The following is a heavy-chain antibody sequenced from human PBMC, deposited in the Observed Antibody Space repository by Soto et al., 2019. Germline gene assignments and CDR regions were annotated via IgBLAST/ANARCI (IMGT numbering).Heavy chain of an antibody. CDR2: IYYSGST. J-gene: IGHJ5*02. Sequence: QVQLQESGPGLVKPSETLSLTCTVSGGSISSYYWSWIRQPPGKGLEWIGYIYYSGSTNYNPSLKSRVTISVDTSKNQFSLKLSSVTAADTAVYYCARGNGYCSSTSCYNWFDPWGQGTLVTVSS. CDR3: ARGNGYCSSTSCYNWFDP. CDR1: GGSISSYY. V-gene: IGHV4-59*01. D-gene: IGHD2-2*01.